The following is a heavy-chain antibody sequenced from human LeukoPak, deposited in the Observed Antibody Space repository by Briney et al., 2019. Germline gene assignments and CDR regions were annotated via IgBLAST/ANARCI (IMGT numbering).Heavy chain of an antibody. V-gene: IGHV4-59*01. Sequence: SETLSLTCTVSGGSINTYYWSWLRQHPGKGLEWIAFISYDGPTDYNPSLRGRVTISVDMSKNQFSLRLNSVTAADTAVYYCARHDHGYSSGRFDYWGRGTLVTVSS. J-gene: IGHJ4*02. CDR2: ISYDGPT. CDR3: ARHDHGYSSGRFDY. D-gene: IGHD5-18*01. CDR1: GGSINTYY.